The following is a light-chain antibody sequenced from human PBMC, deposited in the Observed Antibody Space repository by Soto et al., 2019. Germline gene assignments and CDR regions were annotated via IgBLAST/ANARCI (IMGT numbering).Light chain of an antibody. CDR2: GAS. CDR1: QSVSSN. Sequence: EIVMTQSPATLSVSPGERATLSCRASQSVSSNLAWYQQKPGQAPRLLIYGASTRATGIPARFSGSGSGTEITITISSLQSEDFAVYYCQQYNNWPPSTFGQGTRLEIK. CDR3: QQYNNWPPST. V-gene: IGKV3-15*01. J-gene: IGKJ5*01.